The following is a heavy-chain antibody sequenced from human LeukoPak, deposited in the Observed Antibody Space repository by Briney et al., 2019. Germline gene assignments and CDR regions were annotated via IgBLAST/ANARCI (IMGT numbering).Heavy chain of an antibody. CDR1: GGTFSSYA. CDR3: ARDHSSGRYYYYYYYMDV. CDR2: IIPIFGTA. V-gene: IGHV1-69*05. Sequence: SVKVSCKASGGTFSSYAISWVRQAPGQGLEWMGRIIPIFGTANYAQKSQGRVTITTDESTSTAYMELSSLRSEDTAVYYCARDHSSGRYYYYYYYMDVWGKGTTVTVSS. D-gene: IGHD6-19*01. J-gene: IGHJ6*03.